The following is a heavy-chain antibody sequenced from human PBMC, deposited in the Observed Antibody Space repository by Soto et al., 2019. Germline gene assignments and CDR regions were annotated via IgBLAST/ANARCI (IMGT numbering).Heavy chain of an antibody. D-gene: IGHD4-17*01. CDR1: GFAFSTYG. V-gene: IGHV3-30*18. CDR2: ISYDGNNK. Sequence: QVQLVESGGGVVQPGRSLRLSCAASGFAFSTYGMHWFRQAPGKGLEWVAVISYDGNNKYYADTVKGRFTIARDKSTNTLFLQMDSLRAEDTAVYYCAKDHLPSTVTTPGYWGQGTLVTVSS. J-gene: IGHJ4*02. CDR3: AKDHLPSTVTTPGY.